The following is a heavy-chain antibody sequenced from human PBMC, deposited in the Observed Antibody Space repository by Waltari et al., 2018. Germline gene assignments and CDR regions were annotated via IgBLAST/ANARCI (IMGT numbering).Heavy chain of an antibody. CDR3: ARRSFSSGSALFDY. CDR1: GYRFNDYR. Sequence: EVPLLQSGAEAKKPGESLKISCQGSGYRFNDYRIGWVRQMPGKGLEYMGVIYPRDSDTRYSPSFQGHVTISADKSANTAYLQWKSLKASDTAIYYCARRSFSSGSALFDYWGQGTLVSVSS. V-gene: IGHV5-51*01. J-gene: IGHJ4*02. D-gene: IGHD6-19*01. CDR2: IYPRDSDT.